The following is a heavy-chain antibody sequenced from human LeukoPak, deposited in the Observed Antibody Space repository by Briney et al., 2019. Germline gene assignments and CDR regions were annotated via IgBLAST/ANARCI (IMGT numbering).Heavy chain of an antibody. V-gene: IGHV3-23*01. CDR3: TKDRRGPAAGTWYFDS. Sequence: PGGSLRLPLVAPGFTFSSTTRGGSGRAPGRGRGGFPIITAIDGRTYYADSVRGRFTISRDNSKNTVYLQLNSLRAGDTAIYYCTKDRRGPAAGTWYFDSWGQGTLVTVSS. J-gene: IGHJ4*02. D-gene: IGHD6-13*01. CDR1: GFTFSSTT. CDR2: ITAIDGRT.